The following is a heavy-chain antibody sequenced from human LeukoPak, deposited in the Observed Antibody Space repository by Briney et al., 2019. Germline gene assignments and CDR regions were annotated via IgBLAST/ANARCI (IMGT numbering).Heavy chain of an antibody. CDR1: GGSFSGYY. J-gene: IGHJ5*02. V-gene: IGHV4-34*01. CDR3: ARKEGGQLVNTRRWFDP. D-gene: IGHD6-13*01. Sequence: SETLSLTCAVYGGSFSGYYWSWIRQPPGKGLEWIGEINHSGSTNYNPSLKSRVTISVDTSKNQFSLKLRPVTAADTAVYYCARKEGGQLVNTRRWFDPWGQGTLVTVPS. CDR2: INHSGST.